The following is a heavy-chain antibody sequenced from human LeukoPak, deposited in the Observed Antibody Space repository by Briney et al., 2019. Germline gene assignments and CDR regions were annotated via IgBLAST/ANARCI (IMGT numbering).Heavy chain of an antibody. V-gene: IGHV4-38-2*02. D-gene: IGHD3-22*01. CDR2: IYHSGST. CDR1: GYSISSGYY. CDR3: AREWVYYDSSGHYSGWFDP. J-gene: IGHJ5*02. Sequence: PSETLSLTCAVSGYSISSGYYWGWIRPPPGKGLEWIGSIYHSGSTYYNPSLKRRVTISVDTSKNQFSLKLSSVTAADTAVYYCAREWVYYDSSGHYSGWFDPWGQGTLVTVSS.